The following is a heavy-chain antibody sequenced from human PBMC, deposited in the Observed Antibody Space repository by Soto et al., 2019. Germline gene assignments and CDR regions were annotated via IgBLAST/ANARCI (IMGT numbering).Heavy chain of an antibody. J-gene: IGHJ4*02. CDR1: GFTVSNSY. Sequence: EVQVVESGGGLVQSGGSLTLSCAASGFTVSNSYMSWVRQAPGKGLEWVSAIYSGGSTYYVDSVKGRFTISRDNSRNTLYLQMNSLRAEDTAVYFCARCDGSATYCFFFAYWGQGTPVTVSS. CDR3: ARCDGSATYCFFFAY. V-gene: IGHV3-66*01. CDR2: IYSGGST. D-gene: IGHD3-10*01.